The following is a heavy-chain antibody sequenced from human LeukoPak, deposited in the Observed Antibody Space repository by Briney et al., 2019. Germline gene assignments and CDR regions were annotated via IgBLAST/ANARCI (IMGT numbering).Heavy chain of an antibody. J-gene: IGHJ6*02. V-gene: IGHV4-59*01. Sequence: SETLSLTCSVSGGSISFYYWSWIRQPPGKGLEWLGYISYTGSTSYSPSLKSRVTISLDKSKNQVSLNLTSVTAADTAVYYCARFAKVGVHYGMDVWGQGTTVTVSS. CDR1: GGSISFYY. CDR2: ISYTGST. D-gene: IGHD3-10*01. CDR3: ARFAKVGVHYGMDV.